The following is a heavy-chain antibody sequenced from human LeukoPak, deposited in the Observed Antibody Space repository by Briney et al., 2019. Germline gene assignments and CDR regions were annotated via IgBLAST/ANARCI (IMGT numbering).Heavy chain of an antibody. V-gene: IGHV1-2*06. D-gene: IGHD1-26*01. CDR2: INPNSGGT. CDR3: ARSSIVGATTGFDY. Sequence: SVKVSCKASGYTFTGYYMHWVRQAPGQGLEWMGRINPNSGGTNYAQKFQGRVTMTRGTSISTAYMELSRLRSDDTAVYYCARSSIVGATTGFDYWGQGTLVTVSS. J-gene: IGHJ4*02. CDR1: GYTFTGYY.